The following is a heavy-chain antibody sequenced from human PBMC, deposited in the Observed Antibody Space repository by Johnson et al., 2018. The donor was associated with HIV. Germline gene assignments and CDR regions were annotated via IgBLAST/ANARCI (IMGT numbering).Heavy chain of an antibody. Sequence: QVQLVESGGGVVQPGRSLRLSCVVSGFTYSSYGMHWVRQAPGKGLEWVAVISYHGSYKKFADSVKGRFTISRDNSKNTLYLQMNSLRAEDTAVYYCAKVINPSRVDTAMVTVLDAFDIWGQGTMVTVSS. J-gene: IGHJ3*02. D-gene: IGHD5-18*01. CDR1: GFTYSSYG. V-gene: IGHV3-30*18. CDR2: ISYHGSYK. CDR3: AKVINPSRVDTAMVTVLDAFDI.